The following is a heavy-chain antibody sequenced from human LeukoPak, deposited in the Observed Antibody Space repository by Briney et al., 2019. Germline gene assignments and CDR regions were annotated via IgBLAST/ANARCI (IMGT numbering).Heavy chain of an antibody. Sequence: GGSLRLSCAVSGFTVSSNYMSWVRQAPGKGLEWVSVIYSGGDTYYADSVKGRFTISRDNSKNTLYLQMNSLRAEDTAGYYCASGRGRASDYYYGMDVWGQGTTVTVSS. V-gene: IGHV3-53*01. D-gene: IGHD3-10*01. CDR3: ASGRGRASDYYYGMDV. J-gene: IGHJ6*02. CDR2: IYSGGDT. CDR1: GFTVSSNY.